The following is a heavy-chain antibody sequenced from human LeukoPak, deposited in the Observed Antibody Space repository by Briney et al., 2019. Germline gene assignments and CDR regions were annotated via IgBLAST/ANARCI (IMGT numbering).Heavy chain of an antibody. CDR2: INHSGST. Sequence: SETLSLTCAVYGVAFRAYSWNWIRQSPGKGLEWIGEINHSGSTNYNPSLKSRVTISVDTSKNQTSKRQFSLKLNSVTAADTAVHYCTRERSTPGINWFDPWGQGTLVTVSS. CDR3: TRERSTPGINWFDP. CDR1: GVAFRAYS. J-gene: IGHJ5*02. V-gene: IGHV4-34*01. D-gene: IGHD2-2*01.